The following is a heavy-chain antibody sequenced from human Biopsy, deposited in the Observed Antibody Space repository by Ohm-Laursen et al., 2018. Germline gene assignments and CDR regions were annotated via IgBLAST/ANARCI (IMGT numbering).Heavy chain of an antibody. CDR1: GGSFSGYY. J-gene: IGHJ4*02. CDR2: MNHGGST. D-gene: IGHD1-20*01. V-gene: IGHV4-34*01. CDR3: ARGSNWNDWSFDY. Sequence: GTLSLTCAVYGGSFSGYYWSWIRQPPGKGLEWIGEMNHGGSTNYNSSLKSRVTISVDTSKKQFSLKLNSVTAADTVVYYCARGSNWNDWSFDYWGQGTVVTVPS.